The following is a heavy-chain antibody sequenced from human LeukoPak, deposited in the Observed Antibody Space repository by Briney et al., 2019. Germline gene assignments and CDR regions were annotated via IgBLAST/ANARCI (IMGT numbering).Heavy chain of an antibody. CDR3: ASRKRLLWFGESFDWYFDL. CDR1: GGSFSGYY. J-gene: IGHJ2*01. Sequence: SETLSLTCAVYGGSFSGYYWSWIRQPPGKGLEWIGEINHSGSTNYNPSLKSRVTISVDTSKNQFSLKLSSVTAADTAVYYCASRKRLLWFGESFDWYFDLWGRGTLVTVSS. CDR2: INHSGST. D-gene: IGHD3-10*01. V-gene: IGHV4-34*01.